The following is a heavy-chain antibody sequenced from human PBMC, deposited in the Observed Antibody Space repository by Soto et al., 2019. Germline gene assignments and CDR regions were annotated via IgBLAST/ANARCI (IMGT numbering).Heavy chain of an antibody. CDR1: GFTFSSYW. CDR3: ARDLRGIPAAPFDF. D-gene: IGHD2-2*01. Sequence: EVQLVASGGGLVQPGGSLRLSCAASGFTFSSYWMSWVRRAPGKGLEWVANIKQDGSDKYYVDSVKGRFTISRDNAKNSLFLQMNSLRAEDTAVYFCARDLRGIPAAPFDFWGQGTLVTVSS. J-gene: IGHJ4*02. V-gene: IGHV3-7*01. CDR2: IKQDGSDK.